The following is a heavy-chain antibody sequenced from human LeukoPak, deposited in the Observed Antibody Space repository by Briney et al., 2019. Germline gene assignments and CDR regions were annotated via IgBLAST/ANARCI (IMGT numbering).Heavy chain of an antibody. CDR1: GFTFDDYA. D-gene: IGHD3-10*01. V-gene: IGHV3-9*01. CDR3: AKASISMVRGVIDY. J-gene: IGHJ4*02. Sequence: PGRSLRLSCAASGFTFDDYAMHWVRQAPGKGLEWVSVISWNSGSIGYADSVKGRFTISRDNAKNSLYLQMNSLSAEDTALYYCAKASISMVRGVIDYWGQGTLVTVSS. CDR2: ISWNSGSI.